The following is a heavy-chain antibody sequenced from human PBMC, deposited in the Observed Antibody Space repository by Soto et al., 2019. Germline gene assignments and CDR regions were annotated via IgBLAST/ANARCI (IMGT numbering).Heavy chain of an antibody. CDR2: ITGSP. Sequence: QVQLQDSGPGLVEPSQTLSLTCTVSGASVSNTGYHWNWIRQRPGKGLEWIGQITGSPDYNPSLKSRVTISLGTSRNHFYLEVNSVTAADTAVYYCATLTAGGGGRGYWGQGTLVTVSS. CDR3: ATLTAGGGGRGY. J-gene: IGHJ4*02. D-gene: IGHD6-25*01. V-gene: IGHV4-31*03. CDR1: GASVSNTGYH.